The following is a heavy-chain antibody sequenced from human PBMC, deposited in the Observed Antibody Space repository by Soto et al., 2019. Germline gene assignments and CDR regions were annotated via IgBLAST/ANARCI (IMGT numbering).Heavy chain of an antibody. CDR2: LYSGGST. Sequence: EVQLVESGGCLVQPGGSLILYCAASGVTVSSNYMSCVRQAPGKGLEWVSVLYSGGSTYYADSVHGRFTISRDNSKNALHLQMKSVRAEDTAVYYCAREDGQHGGYWGQGTLVTVSS. D-gene: IGHD3-10*01. CDR1: GVTVSSNY. J-gene: IGHJ4*02. CDR3: AREDGQHGGY. V-gene: IGHV3-66*01.